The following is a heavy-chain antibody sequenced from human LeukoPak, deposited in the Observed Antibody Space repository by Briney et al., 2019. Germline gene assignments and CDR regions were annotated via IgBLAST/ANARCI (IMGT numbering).Heavy chain of an antibody. CDR1: GGSISSSSYY. J-gene: IGHJ4*02. D-gene: IGHD3-22*01. V-gene: IGHV4-39*07. Sequence: SETLSLTCTVSGGSISSSSYYWGWIRQPPGKGLEWIGSIYYSGSTYYNPSLKSRVTISVDTSKNQFSLKLSSVTAADTAVYYCARAGRGYYDSSVHFDYWGQGTLVTVSS. CDR3: ARAGRGYYDSSVHFDY. CDR2: IYYSGST.